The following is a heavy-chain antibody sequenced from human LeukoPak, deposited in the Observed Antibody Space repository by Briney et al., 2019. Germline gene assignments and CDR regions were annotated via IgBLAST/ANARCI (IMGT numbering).Heavy chain of an antibody. J-gene: IGHJ4*02. CDR1: GFTFSSYE. CDR3: AREEWEFDY. D-gene: IGHD1-26*01. CDR2: ISGSGSTM. Sequence: GGSLRPSCAASGFTFSSYEMNWVRQAPGKGLEWVSYISGSGSTMYYADSVKGRFTISRDNAKNSLYLQMNSPGAEDTAVYYCAREEWEFDYWGQGTLVTVSS. V-gene: IGHV3-48*03.